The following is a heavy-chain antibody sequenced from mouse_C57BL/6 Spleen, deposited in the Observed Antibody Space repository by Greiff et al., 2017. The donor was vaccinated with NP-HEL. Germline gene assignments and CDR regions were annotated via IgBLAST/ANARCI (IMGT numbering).Heavy chain of an antibody. CDR1: GYTFTSYW. Sequence: QVQLQQPGAELVKPGASVKLSCKASGYTFTSYWMHWVKQRLGQGLEWIGMIHPNSGSTNYNEKFKSKATLTVDKSSSTAYMQLSSLTSEDSAVYYCASGDGRHYFDYWGQGTTLTVSS. D-gene: IGHD1-1*01. V-gene: IGHV1-64*01. J-gene: IGHJ2*01. CDR2: IHPNSGST. CDR3: ASGDGRHYFDY.